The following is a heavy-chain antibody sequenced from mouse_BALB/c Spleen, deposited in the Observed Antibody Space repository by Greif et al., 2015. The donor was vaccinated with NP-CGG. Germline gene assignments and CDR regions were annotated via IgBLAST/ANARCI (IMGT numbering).Heavy chain of an antibody. J-gene: IGHJ2*01. Sequence: VKLMESGPGLVAPSQSLSIACTVSGFSLTSYGVHWVRQPPGKGLEWLGVIWAGGSTNYNSALMSRLSISKDNSKSQVFLKMNSLQTDDTAMYYCARERSMITYYFDYWGQGTTPTVSS. CDR3: ARERSMITYYFDY. D-gene: IGHD2-4*01. CDR1: GFSLTSYG. V-gene: IGHV2-9*02. CDR2: IWAGGST.